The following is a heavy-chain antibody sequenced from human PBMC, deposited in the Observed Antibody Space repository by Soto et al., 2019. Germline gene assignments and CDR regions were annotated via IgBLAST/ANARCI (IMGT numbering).Heavy chain of an antibody. CDR3: ARQLITMIVVVISDAFDI. Sequence: QITLKESGPTLVKPTQTLTLTCTFSGFSLSTSGVGVGWIRQPPGKALEWLALIYWDDDKRYSPSLKSRLTITKDTSKNQVVLTMTNMDPVDTATYYCARQLITMIVVVISDAFDIWGQGTMVTVSS. J-gene: IGHJ3*02. CDR2: IYWDDDK. CDR1: GFSLSTSGVG. V-gene: IGHV2-5*02. D-gene: IGHD3-22*01.